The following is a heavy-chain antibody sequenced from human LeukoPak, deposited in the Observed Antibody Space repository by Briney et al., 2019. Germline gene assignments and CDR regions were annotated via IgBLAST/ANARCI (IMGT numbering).Heavy chain of an antibody. Sequence: SETLSLTCAVYGGSFSGYYWSWIRQPPGKGLEWIGEINHSGSTNYNPSLKSRVTISVDTSKNQFSLKLSSVTAADTAVYYCARVMRYSSSTNWFDPWGQGTLVTVSS. V-gene: IGHV4-34*01. CDR3: ARVMRYSSSTNWFDP. J-gene: IGHJ5*02. CDR1: GGSFSGYY. D-gene: IGHD6-6*01. CDR2: INHSGST.